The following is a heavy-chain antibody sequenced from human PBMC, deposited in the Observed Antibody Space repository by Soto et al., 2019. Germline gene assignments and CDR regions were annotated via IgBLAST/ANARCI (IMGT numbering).Heavy chain of an antibody. CDR3: ARTSGWYGYYGMDV. J-gene: IGHJ6*02. CDR1: GFTFSSYE. V-gene: IGHV3-48*03. CDR2: ISSSGSTI. D-gene: IGHD6-19*01. Sequence: PGGSLRLCCAASGFTFSSYEMNWVRQAPGKGLEWVSYISSSGSTIYYADSVKGRFTISRDNAKNSLYLQMNSLRAEDTAVYYCARTSGWYGYYGMDVWGQGTTVTVSS.